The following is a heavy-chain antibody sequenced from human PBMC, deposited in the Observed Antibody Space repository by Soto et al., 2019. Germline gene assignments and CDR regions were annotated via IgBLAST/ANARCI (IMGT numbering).Heavy chain of an antibody. CDR2: ISWDGGRI. V-gene: IGHV3-43*01. Sequence: GGSLRLSCETSGFKFDDYMMHWVRQAPGKGLEWISLISWDGGRIDYADSIKGRFTVSGDNSKTSLYLHMHSLTSDDTAFYFCAKEGNGGSSLDSWGQGTLVTVSS. J-gene: IGHJ5*01. D-gene: IGHD2-15*01. CDR1: GFKFDDYM. CDR3: AKEGNGGSSLDS.